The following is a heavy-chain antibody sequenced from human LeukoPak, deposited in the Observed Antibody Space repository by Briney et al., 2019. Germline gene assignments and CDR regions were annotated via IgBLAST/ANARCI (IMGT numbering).Heavy chain of an antibody. V-gene: IGHV3-30*03. Sequence: PGKSLRLSCAASGLTFSTYGMHWVRQAPGKGLEWMAVISHDGSHKYYADSVKGRFTISRDNSKNTLYLQMNSLRPEDTAVYYCARENLAYCGGDCYSGVNWFDPWGQGTLVTVSS. CDR2: ISHDGSHK. D-gene: IGHD2-21*01. CDR1: GLTFSTYG. J-gene: IGHJ5*02. CDR3: ARENLAYCGGDCYSGVNWFDP.